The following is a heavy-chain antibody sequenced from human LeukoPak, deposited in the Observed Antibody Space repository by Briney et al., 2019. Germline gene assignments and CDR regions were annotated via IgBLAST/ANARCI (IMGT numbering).Heavy chain of an antibody. D-gene: IGHD1-14*01. J-gene: IGHJ4*02. CDR3: ARARKGLTRRGPFDY. Sequence: GGSLRLSCAASGFTFSSYEMNWVRQAPGKGLEGVSYISSSGSTIYYADSVKGRFTISRDNAKNSLYPQMNSLRAEDTAVYYCARARKGLTRRGPFDYWGQGTLVTVSS. CDR2: ISSSGSTI. CDR1: GFTFSSYE. V-gene: IGHV3-48*03.